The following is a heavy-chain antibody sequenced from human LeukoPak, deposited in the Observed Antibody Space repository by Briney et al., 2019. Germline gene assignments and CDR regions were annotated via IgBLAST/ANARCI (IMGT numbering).Heavy chain of an antibody. D-gene: IGHD4-17*01. CDR2: IIPIFGIA. CDR1: GYTFTSYA. CDR3: ARSLTTVTTYWFDP. J-gene: IGHJ5*02. V-gene: IGHV1-69*04. Sequence: SVKVSCKASGYTFTSYAISWVRQAPGQGLEWMGRIIPIFGIANYAQKFQGRVTITADKSTSTAYMELSSLRSEDTAVYYCARSLTTVTTYWFDPWGQGTLVTVSS.